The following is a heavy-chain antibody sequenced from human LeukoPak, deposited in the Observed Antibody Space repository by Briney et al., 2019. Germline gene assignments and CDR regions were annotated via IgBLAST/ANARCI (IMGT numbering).Heavy chain of an antibody. D-gene: IGHD3-9*01. CDR2: ICAYNGNT. J-gene: IGHJ4*02. CDR3: ARGSTVLRYFDWLTWADY. Sequence: GASVKVSCKASGYTFTSYGISWVRQAPGQGLEWMGWICAYNGNTNYAQKLQGRVTMTTDTSTSTAYMELRSLRSDDTAVYYCARGSTVLRYFDWLTWADYWGQGTLVTVSS. V-gene: IGHV1-18*01. CDR1: GYTFTSYG.